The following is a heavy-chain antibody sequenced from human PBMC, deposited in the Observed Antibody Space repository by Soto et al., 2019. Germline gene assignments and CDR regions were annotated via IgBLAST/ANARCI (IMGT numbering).Heavy chain of an antibody. CDR1: GYTFTRYG. CDR2: ISGYNGDT. J-gene: IGHJ6*02. CDR3: AKNGQPPYYYYGLDV. Sequence: QGQLVQSGAEVKKPGASVKVSCKASGYTFTRYGISWVRQAPGQGLEWMGWISGYNGDTKYAQKFQGRVTMTIDTSTTTVFMELRSLSSDDPGVYYCAKNGQPPYYYYGLDVWGQGTTVTVSS. D-gene: IGHD2-8*01. V-gene: IGHV1-18*01.